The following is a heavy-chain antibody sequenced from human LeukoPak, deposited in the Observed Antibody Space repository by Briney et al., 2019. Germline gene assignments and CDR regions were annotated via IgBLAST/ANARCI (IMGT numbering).Heavy chain of an antibody. Sequence: GGCLRLSCAPSGFTVSSNYMSWVRQAPGKCLEWVSVIYSGGDTFYADSVKGRFTISRDNSKNTLYLQMNSLRAEDTAVYYCAAKVELRSNGPYFNSWGQGTLVTVSS. J-gene: IGHJ4*02. CDR3: AAKVELRSNGPYFNS. V-gene: IGHV3-53*01. D-gene: IGHD1-7*01. CDR1: GFTVSSNY. CDR2: IYSGGDT.